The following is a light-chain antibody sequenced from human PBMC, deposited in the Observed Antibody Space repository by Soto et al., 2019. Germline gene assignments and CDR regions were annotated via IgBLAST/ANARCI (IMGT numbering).Light chain of an antibody. V-gene: IGLV2-14*01. Sequence: QSALTQPASVSRSPGQSITISCTGTSSDVGSYIYVSWYQHHPGKAPKLMIYDVSNRPSGVSNRFSGSKSGNTASLTISGLQAEDEAEYYCVSYTTFSSYVFGTGTKVTVL. CDR2: DVS. CDR1: SSDVGSYIY. J-gene: IGLJ1*01. CDR3: VSYTTFSSYV.